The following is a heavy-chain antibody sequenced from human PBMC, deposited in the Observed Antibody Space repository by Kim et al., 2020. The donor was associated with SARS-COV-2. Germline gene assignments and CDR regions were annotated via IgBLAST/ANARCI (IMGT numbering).Heavy chain of an antibody. D-gene: IGHD3-9*01. Sequence: ASVKVSCKASGYTFTSYDINWVRQATGQGLEWMGWMNPNSGNTGYAQKFQGRVTMTRNTSISTAYMELSSLRSEDTAVYYCARALRYFDWLLSHYYYYSMDRWGNVTAVTLSS. CDR1: GYTFTSYD. J-gene: IGHJ6*03. V-gene: IGHV1-8*01. CDR3: ARALRYFDWLLSHYYYYSMDR. CDR2: MNPNSGNT.